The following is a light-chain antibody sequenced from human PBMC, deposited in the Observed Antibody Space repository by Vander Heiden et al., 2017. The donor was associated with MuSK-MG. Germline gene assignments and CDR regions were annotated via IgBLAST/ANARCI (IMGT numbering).Light chain of an antibody. J-gene: IGLJ2*01. V-gene: IGLV1-40*01. Sequence: QSVLTQPPSVSGAPGQRGTISCTGSSSNIGSGYDVHWYQQLPGTAPKLLIDVNSNRPSGVPDRFSGSKSGTSASLAITGLQAGDEADYYCQSYDSNLSGSHVVFGGGTKLTVL. CDR3: QSYDSNLSGSHVV. CDR2: VNS. CDR1: SSNIGSGYD.